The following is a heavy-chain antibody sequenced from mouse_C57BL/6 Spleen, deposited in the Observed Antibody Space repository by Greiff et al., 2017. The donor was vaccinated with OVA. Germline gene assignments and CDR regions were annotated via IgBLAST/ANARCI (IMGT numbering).Heavy chain of an antibody. D-gene: IGHD1-1*01. J-gene: IGHJ4*01. Sequence: EVQLQQSGPELVKPGASVKISCKASGYTFTDYYMNWVKQSHGKSLEWIGDINPNNGGTSYNQKFKGKATLTVDKSSSTAYMELRSLTSEDSAVYYCARRGLIITTVVDYAMDDWGQGTSVTVSS. CDR3: ARRGLIITTVVDYAMDD. V-gene: IGHV1-26*01. CDR2: INPNNGGT. CDR1: GYTFTDYY.